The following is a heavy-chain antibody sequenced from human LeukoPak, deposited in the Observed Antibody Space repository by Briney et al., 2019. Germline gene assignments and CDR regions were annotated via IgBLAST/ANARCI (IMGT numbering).Heavy chain of an antibody. CDR2: LSGSSSYT. J-gene: IGHJ4*02. D-gene: IGHD6-13*01. V-gene: IGHV3-11*03. CDR3: ATRGHSSSWYYFDY. Sequence: GGSLRLSCAASGFTFSDYYMNWIRQAPGKGLEWVSYLSGSSSYTNYADSVKGRFTISRDNAKNSLYLQMNSLRAEDTAVYYCATRGHSSSWYYFDYWGQGTLVTVSS. CDR1: GFTFSDYY.